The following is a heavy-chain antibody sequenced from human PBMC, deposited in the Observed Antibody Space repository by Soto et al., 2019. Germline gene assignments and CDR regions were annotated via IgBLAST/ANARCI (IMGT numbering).Heavy chain of an antibody. V-gene: IGHV1-3*01. J-gene: IGHJ4*02. CDR1: GYTFTSYA. D-gene: IGHD2-15*01. Sequence: QVQLVQSGAEVKKPGASVKVSCKASGYTFTSYAMHWVRQAPGQRLEWMGWINAGNGNTKYSQKFQGRVTITRDTSASTGYMELSSLRSEDTAVYYCASSFCSGGSCYPPFDYWGQGTLVTVSS. CDR2: INAGNGNT. CDR3: ASSFCSGGSCYPPFDY.